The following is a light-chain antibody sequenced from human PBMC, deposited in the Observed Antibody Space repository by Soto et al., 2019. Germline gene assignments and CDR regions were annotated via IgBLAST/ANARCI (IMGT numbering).Light chain of an antibody. V-gene: IGKV3-15*01. CDR1: QSVSSN. CDR2: GES. Sequence: EIVMTQSPATLSVSPGERATLSCRASQSVSSNLAWYQQKPGQAPRLLIYGESTRATGIPARFSGSGSGTEFTLTISSLQSEDFGVYYCQQYNKWPLTFGPGTKVDIK. J-gene: IGKJ3*01. CDR3: QQYNKWPLT.